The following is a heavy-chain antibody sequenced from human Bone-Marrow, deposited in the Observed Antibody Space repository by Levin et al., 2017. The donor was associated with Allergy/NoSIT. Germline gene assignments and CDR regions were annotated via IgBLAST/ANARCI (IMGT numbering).Heavy chain of an antibody. Sequence: GESLKISCKVSGYTLTELSMHWVRQAPGKGLEWMGGFDPEDGETIYAQKFQGRVTMTEDTSTDTAYMELSSLRSEDTAVYYCATVRVGGMTTVTRAWRGAAFDIWGQGTMVTVSS. V-gene: IGHV1-24*01. D-gene: IGHD4-17*01. CDR2: FDPEDGET. CDR1: GYTLTELS. J-gene: IGHJ3*02. CDR3: ATVRVGGMTTVTRAWRGAAFDI.